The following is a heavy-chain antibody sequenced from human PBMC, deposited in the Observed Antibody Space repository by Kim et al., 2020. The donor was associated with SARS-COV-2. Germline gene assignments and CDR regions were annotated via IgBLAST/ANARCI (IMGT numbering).Heavy chain of an antibody. CDR3: ARGRDAYNYYFDY. Sequence: SETLSLTCTVSGGSISSHYWSWIRQPPGKGLEWIGYSYYNGSPRSNPSLKSRVTISVDTSKNQFSLRLTSMTAADTAVYYCARGRDAYNYYFDYWGQGTL. CDR2: SYYNGSP. J-gene: IGHJ4*02. CDR1: GGSISSHY. V-gene: IGHV4-59*08. D-gene: IGHD1-1*01.